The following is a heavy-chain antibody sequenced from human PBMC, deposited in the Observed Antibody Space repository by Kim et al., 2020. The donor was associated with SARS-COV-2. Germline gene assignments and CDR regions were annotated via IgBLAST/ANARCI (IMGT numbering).Heavy chain of an antibody. V-gene: IGHV4-4*02. J-gene: IGHJ4*02. Sequence: PTLKSPVPISVDKSKTQFSLKLSSVTAADTAVYYCARDREYYGSGSPIDYWGQGTLVTVSS. D-gene: IGHD3-10*01. CDR3: ARDREYYGSGSPIDY.